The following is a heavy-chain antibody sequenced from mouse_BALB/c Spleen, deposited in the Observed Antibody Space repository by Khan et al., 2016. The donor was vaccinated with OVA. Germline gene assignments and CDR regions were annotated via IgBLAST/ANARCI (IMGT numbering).Heavy chain of an antibody. D-gene: IGHD2-14*01. CDR3: ARVGYNGTMDY. CDR1: GYTFTKYG. V-gene: IGHV9-3-1*01. Sequence: QIQLVQSGPELKKPGETVKISCKASGYTFTKYGMNWVKQTPGKGLKWMGWINTYTGEPTYADDFKGRFAFSLETSASTAHLQIKNLKNEDTATYFCARVGYNGTMDYWGQGTSVTVSS. CDR2: INTYTGEP. J-gene: IGHJ4*01.